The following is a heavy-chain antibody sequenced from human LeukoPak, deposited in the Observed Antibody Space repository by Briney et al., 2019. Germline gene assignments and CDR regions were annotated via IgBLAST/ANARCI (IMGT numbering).Heavy chain of an antibody. J-gene: IGHJ4*02. Sequence: ASVKLSCKASAYTFTGNYMHWVRRAPGQGLEWMGRINPNSGGTNYAQKFQGRVTMTRDTSISTAYMELSRLRSDDTAVYYCARGALMNDYWGQGTLVTVSS. CDR1: AYTFTGNY. V-gene: IGHV1-2*06. CDR3: ARGALMNDY. D-gene: IGHD3-16*01. CDR2: INPNSGGT.